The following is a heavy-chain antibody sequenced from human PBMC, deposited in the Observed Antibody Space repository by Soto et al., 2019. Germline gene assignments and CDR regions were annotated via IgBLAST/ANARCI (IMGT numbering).Heavy chain of an antibody. Sequence: ASVKVSCKASGYTFTSYGISWVRQAPGQGLEWMGWISAYNGNTNYAQKLQGRVTMTTDTSTSTAYMELRSLRSDDTAVYYCARDRKIDVLRFLEWLLPQVDYWGQGTLVTVSS. CDR1: GYTFTSYG. V-gene: IGHV1-18*01. CDR2: ISAYNGNT. D-gene: IGHD3-3*01. CDR3: ARDRKIDVLRFLEWLLPQVDY. J-gene: IGHJ4*02.